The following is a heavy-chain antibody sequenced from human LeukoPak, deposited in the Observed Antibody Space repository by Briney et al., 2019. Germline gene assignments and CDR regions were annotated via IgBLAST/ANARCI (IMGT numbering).Heavy chain of an antibody. Sequence: GGSLRLSCAASGFTFSSSGMGWVRQAPDKGLEWVSTISGSGVGTYYADSVKGRFTISRDNSKNTLYLQMDSLRAEDTAVYYCAKGSGYNPFDNWGQGTLVTVSS. V-gene: IGHV3-23*01. CDR3: AKGSGYNPFDN. J-gene: IGHJ4*02. CDR2: ISGSGVGT. CDR1: GFTFSSSG. D-gene: IGHD3-22*01.